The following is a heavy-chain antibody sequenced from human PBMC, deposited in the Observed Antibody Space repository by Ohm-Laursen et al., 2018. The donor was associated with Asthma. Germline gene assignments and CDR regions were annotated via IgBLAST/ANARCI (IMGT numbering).Heavy chain of an antibody. CDR3: ARGNVEGLL. CDR2: LFPDGRST. CDR1: GFIVSDYF. V-gene: IGHV3-74*01. Sequence: SLRLSCTASGFIVSDYFMHWVRQRPGEGLVWISHLFPDGRSTNYADSVRGRFTFSRDDAQNTVYLQMHSLRVDDTAVYFCARGNVEGLLWGQGTLVIVSS. J-gene: IGHJ4*02.